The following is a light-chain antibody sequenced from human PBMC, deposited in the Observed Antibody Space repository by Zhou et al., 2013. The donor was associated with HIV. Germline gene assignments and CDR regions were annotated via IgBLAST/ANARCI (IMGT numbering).Light chain of an antibody. V-gene: IGKV1-27*01. CDR3: QKYNSAPRT. CDR2: GTY. CDR1: QVISNY. Sequence: DIQMTQSPSSLSASVGDRVTITCRASQVISNYLAWYQQKPGKVPKLLIYGTYTLQSGVPSRFSGSGSGTDFTLTISSLQPEDVATYYCQKYNSAPRTFGPGTKVDTK. J-gene: IGKJ3*01.